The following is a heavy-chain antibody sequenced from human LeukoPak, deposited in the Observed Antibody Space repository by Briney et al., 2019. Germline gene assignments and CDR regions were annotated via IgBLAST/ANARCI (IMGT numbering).Heavy chain of an antibody. V-gene: IGHV1-18*01. CDR3: ARDRREKDSSSWYRPTDY. J-gene: IGHJ4*02. Sequence: GASVKVSCKASGYTFTSYGISWVRQAPGQGLEWMGWISAYNGNTNYAQKLQGRVTMTTDTSTSTAYMELRSLRSDDTVVYYCARDRREKDSSSWYRPTDYWGQGTLVTVSS. CDR1: GYTFTSYG. CDR2: ISAYNGNT. D-gene: IGHD6-13*01.